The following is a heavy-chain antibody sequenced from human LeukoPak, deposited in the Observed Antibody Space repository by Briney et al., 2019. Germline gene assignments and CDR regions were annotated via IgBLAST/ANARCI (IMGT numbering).Heavy chain of an antibody. D-gene: IGHD5-18*01. CDR3: ARAMYSYGFYFDY. CDR1: GGSISSGAYY. J-gene: IGHJ4*02. CDR2: IFYSGNT. V-gene: IGHV4-30-4*01. Sequence: SETLSLTRTVSGGSISSGAYYWTWIRQPPGKGLEWIGYIFYSGNTYYNPSLKSRVTISVDTSKNQFSLKLSSVTAADTAVYYCARAMYSYGFYFDYWGQGSLVTVSS.